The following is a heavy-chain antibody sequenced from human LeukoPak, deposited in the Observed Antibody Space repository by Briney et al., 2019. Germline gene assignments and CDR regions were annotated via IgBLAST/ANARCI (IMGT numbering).Heavy chain of an antibody. CDR1: GFTFSSYA. CDR3: ARGGSGTTPGDY. J-gene: IGHJ4*02. CDR2: IKQDGSEK. D-gene: IGHD1-7*01. Sequence: PGGSLRLSCAASGFTFSSYAMSWVRQAPGKGLEWVANIKQDGSEKYYVDSVKGRFTISRDNAKNSLYLQMNSLRAEDTAVYYCARGGSGTTPGDYWGQGTLVTVSS. V-gene: IGHV3-7*01.